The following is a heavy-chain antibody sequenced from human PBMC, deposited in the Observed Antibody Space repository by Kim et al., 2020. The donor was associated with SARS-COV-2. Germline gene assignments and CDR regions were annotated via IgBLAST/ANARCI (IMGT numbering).Heavy chain of an antibody. CDR1: GFTFSSYS. D-gene: IGHD4-17*01. Sequence: GGSLRLSCAASGFTFSSYSMNWVRQAPGKGLEWVSSISSSSSYIYYADSVKGRFTISRDNAKNSLYLQMNSLRAEDTAVYYCARGVYGDDSFQHWGQGTLVTVSS. CDR3: ARGVYGDDSFQH. CDR2: ISSSSSYI. V-gene: IGHV3-21*01. J-gene: IGHJ1*01.